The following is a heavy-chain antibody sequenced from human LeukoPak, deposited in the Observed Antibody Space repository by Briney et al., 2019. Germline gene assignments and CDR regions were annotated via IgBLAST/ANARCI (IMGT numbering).Heavy chain of an antibody. D-gene: IGHD3-10*01. CDR2: IYASGST. CDR1: GASITSYY. V-gene: IGHV4-4*07. CDR3: ARDSGTTGEVKFDP. Sequence: PSETLSLTCTVSGASITSYYWSWIRQPAGKGLEWIGRIYASGSTTYNPSLKSRVTMAVDTSKTQFSLKLSSVTAAATAVYYCARDSGTTGEVKFDPWGQGTLVTVSA. J-gene: IGHJ5*02.